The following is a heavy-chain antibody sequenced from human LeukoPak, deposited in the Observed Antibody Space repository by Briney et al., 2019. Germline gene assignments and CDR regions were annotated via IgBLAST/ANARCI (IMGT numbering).Heavy chain of an antibody. V-gene: IGHV4-38-2*02. CDR1: GYSISSGYY. D-gene: IGHD3-10*01. J-gene: IGHJ4*02. CDR2: IYHSGST. Sequence: PSETLSLTCTVSGYSISSGYYWGWIRQPPGKGLGWIGSIYHSGSTYYNPSLKSRVTISVDTSKNQFSLKLSSMTAADTAVYYCARGALLWFGDRMEYYFDYWGQGTLLTVSS. CDR3: ARGALLWFGDRMEYYFDY.